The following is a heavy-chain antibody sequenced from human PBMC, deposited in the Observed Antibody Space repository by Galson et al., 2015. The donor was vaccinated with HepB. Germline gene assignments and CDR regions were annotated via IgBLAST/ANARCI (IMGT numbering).Heavy chain of an antibody. CDR3: TRVRHLARGMDV. V-gene: IGHV6-1*01. D-gene: IGHD5-12*01. CDR1: GDSVSTNIVA. J-gene: IGHJ6*02. Sequence: CAISGDSVSTNIVAWNWIRQSPSRGFEWLGRTYYRSKWYNDYAVSVQSRITINPDTSRNQFSLQLNSVTPEDTGVYYCTRVRHLARGMDVWGQGTTVTVSS. CDR2: TYYRSKWYN.